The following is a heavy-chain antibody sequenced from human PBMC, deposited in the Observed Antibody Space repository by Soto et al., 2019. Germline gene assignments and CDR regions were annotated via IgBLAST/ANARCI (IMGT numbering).Heavy chain of an antibody. D-gene: IGHD1-26*01. CDR3: ARDVSYIVGATGGWFDP. V-gene: IGHV4-4*02. Sequence: KASETLSLTCAVSGGSISSSNWWSWVRQPPGKGLEWIGEIYHSGSTNYNPSLKSRVTISVDKSKNQFSLKLSSVTAADTAVYYCARDVSYIVGATGGWFDPWGQGTLVTVSS. CDR2: IYHSGST. CDR1: GGSISSSNW. J-gene: IGHJ5*02.